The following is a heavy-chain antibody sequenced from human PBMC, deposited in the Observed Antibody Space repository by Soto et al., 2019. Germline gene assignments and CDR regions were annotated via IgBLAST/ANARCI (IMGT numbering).Heavy chain of an antibody. CDR2: IKSKTDGGTT. V-gene: IGHV3-15*07. Sequence: GGSLRLSCAASGFTFSNAWMNWVRQAPGKGLEWVGRIKSKTDGGTTDYAAPVKGRFTISRDDSKNTLYLQMNSLKTEDTAVYYCTTNPPDSSGYYNPNDYYYSGMDVWGQGTPVTVSS. CDR3: TTNPPDSSGYYNPNDYYYSGMDV. J-gene: IGHJ6*02. D-gene: IGHD3-22*01. CDR1: GFTFSNAW.